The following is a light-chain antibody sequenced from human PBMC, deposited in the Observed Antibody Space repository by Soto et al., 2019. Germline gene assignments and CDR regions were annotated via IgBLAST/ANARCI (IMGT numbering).Light chain of an antibody. CDR2: AAS. CDR3: QQSYSTPPYT. CDR1: QTIKTF. V-gene: IGKV1-39*01. Sequence: DVQMTQSPSSLSASVGDRVTITCRASQTIKTFLNWYQQKPGKAPKLLIYAASSLQSGVPARFSGSGSGTGFTLTISSLQPEDFATYYCQQSYSTPPYTFGQGTKLEIK. J-gene: IGKJ2*01.